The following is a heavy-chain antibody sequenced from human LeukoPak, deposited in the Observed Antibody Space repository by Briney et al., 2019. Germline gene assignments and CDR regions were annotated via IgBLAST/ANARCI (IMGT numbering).Heavy chain of an antibody. CDR2: IIPIFGTA. CDR1: GGTFSSYA. J-gene: IGHJ4*02. D-gene: IGHD3-22*01. Sequence: SVKVSCKASGGTFSSYAMSWVRQAPGQGVEWVGGIIPIFGTANYAQKFQGRVTITADESTSTAYMELSSLRSEDTAVYYCARGDSSGYYASYFDYWGQGTLVTVSS. V-gene: IGHV1-69*13. CDR3: ARGDSSGYYASYFDY.